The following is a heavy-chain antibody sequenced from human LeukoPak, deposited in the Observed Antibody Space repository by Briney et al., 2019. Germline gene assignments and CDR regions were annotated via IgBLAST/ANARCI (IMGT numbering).Heavy chain of an antibody. V-gene: IGHV3-33*01. Sequence: PGGSLRLSCAASGFTFSSYGMHWVRQAPGKGLEWVAVIWYDGSNKYYADSVKGRFTISRDNSKNTLYLQMNSLRAEDTAVYYCARDGIAAALGGMDVWGQGTTVTVSS. CDR1: GFTFSSYG. D-gene: IGHD6-13*01. J-gene: IGHJ6*02. CDR2: IWYDGSNK. CDR3: ARDGIAAALGGMDV.